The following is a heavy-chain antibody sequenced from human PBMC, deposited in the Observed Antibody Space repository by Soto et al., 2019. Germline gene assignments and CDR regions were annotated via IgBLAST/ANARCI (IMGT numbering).Heavy chain of an antibody. CDR2: IDPSDSYT. CDR1: GYSFSSYW. V-gene: IGHV5-10-1*01. J-gene: IGHJ6*02. CDR3: ARHVKYGSSTYYSYYYDMDV. Sequence: LKISCKGSGYSFSSYWISWVCQMPGKGLEWMGRIDPSDSYTKYSPSFQGHVTISADKSISTAYLQWSSLKASDNAIYYCARHVKYGSSTYYSYYYDMDVWGQGTTVTVSS. D-gene: IGHD6-6*01.